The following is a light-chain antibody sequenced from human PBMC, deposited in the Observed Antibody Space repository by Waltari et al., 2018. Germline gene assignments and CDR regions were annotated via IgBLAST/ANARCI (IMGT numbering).Light chain of an antibody. CDR3: QQYNTGPPCT. J-gene: IGKJ1*01. V-gene: IGKV3-15*01. CDR1: QSISFN. Sequence: IVMPHSPATLSASPGESATLSCRASQSISFNLAWYQQKPGQTPRLLIYGASTRASGMPARFRGSWAGTDFSLTISSLQSEDVAVYFCQQYNTGPPCTFGQGTKVEVK. CDR2: GAS.